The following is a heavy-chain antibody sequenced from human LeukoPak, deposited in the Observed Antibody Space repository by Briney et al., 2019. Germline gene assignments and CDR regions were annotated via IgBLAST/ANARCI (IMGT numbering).Heavy chain of an antibody. D-gene: IGHD2-2*01. J-gene: IGHJ6*02. CDR2: IKQDGSEK. V-gene: IGHV3-7*01. CDR3: ARVVPAAMMNGRASYYYYGMNV. Sequence: GGSLRLSCAASGFTFSSYWMSWVRQAPGKGLEWVANIKQDGSEKYYVDSVKGRFTISRDNAKNSLYLQMNSLRAEDTAVYYCARVVPAAMMNGRASYYYYGMNVWGQGTTVTVSS. CDR1: GFTFSSYW.